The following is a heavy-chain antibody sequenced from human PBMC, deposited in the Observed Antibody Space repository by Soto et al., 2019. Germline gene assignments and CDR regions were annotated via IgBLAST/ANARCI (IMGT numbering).Heavy chain of an antibody. CDR2: INPSGGYT. D-gene: IGHD3-3*01. J-gene: IGHJ6*02. CDR1: GYTFTSYY. Sequence: QVQLVQSGAEVKKPGASVKVSCQTSGYTFTSYYIHWVRQAPGQGLAWMGIINPSGGYTKYSKKFQDRVTMTRDAATNIVYMELSSLTSEDTAVYFCARSRSMGDWSASVTTYXXXXDVWGQGTTVTVSS. V-gene: IGHV1-46*01. CDR3: ARSRSMGDWSASVTTYXXXXDV.